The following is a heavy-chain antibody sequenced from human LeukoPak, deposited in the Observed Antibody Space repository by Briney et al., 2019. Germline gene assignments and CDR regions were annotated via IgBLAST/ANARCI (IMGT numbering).Heavy chain of an antibody. Sequence: ASVKVSCKASGYTFTGYYMHWVRQAPGQGLEWMGWINPNSGGTNYAQKFQGRVTMTRDTSISTAYMELSRLRSDDTAVYYCARELGLGHPLDYWGQGTLVTVSS. CDR3: ARELGLGHPLDY. CDR2: INPNSGGT. J-gene: IGHJ4*02. D-gene: IGHD7-27*01. V-gene: IGHV1-2*02. CDR1: GYTFTGYY.